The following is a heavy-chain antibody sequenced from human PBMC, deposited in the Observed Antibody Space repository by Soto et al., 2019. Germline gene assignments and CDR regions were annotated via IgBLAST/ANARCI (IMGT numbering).Heavy chain of an antibody. Sequence: ASVKVSCKVSGYTLTELSMHWVRQAPGKGLEWMGGFDPEDGETIYAQKFQGRVTMTKDTSTDTAYMELSSLRSEDTAVYYCATGPRITMIVVVITTGYFDYWGQGTLVTVSS. V-gene: IGHV1-24*01. D-gene: IGHD3-22*01. CDR1: GYTLTELS. CDR2: FDPEDGET. CDR3: ATGPRITMIVVVITTGYFDY. J-gene: IGHJ4*02.